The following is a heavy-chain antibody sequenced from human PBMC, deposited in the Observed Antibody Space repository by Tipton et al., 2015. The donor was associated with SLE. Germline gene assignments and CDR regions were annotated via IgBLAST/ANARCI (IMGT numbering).Heavy chain of an antibody. Sequence: TLSLTCTVSGGTVTGSSYYWGWIRQSPGKGLEWIGGISYSGTTHYNPSLKSRVTMSVDTPNNQFSLRLSSVTAADTAVYYCARPFSSVSSGYWFYYMDVWGKGTTVTVSS. CDR1: GGTVTGSSYY. V-gene: IGHV4-39*01. CDR3: ARPFSSVSSGYWFYYMDV. D-gene: IGHD6-19*01. J-gene: IGHJ6*03. CDR2: ISYSGTT.